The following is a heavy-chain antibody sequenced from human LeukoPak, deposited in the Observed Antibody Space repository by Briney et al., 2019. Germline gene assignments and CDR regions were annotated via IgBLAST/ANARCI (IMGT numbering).Heavy chain of an antibody. CDR3: ARASITRVAFDI. J-gene: IGHJ3*02. Sequence: PSETLSLTCTVSGGSISSGSYYWSWIRQPAGKGLEWIGRIYTSGSTNYNPSLKSRVTISVDTSKNQFSLKLGSVTAADTAVYYCARASITRVAFDIWGQGTMVTVSS. D-gene: IGHD3-10*01. CDR2: IYTSGST. V-gene: IGHV4-61*02. CDR1: GGSISSGSYY.